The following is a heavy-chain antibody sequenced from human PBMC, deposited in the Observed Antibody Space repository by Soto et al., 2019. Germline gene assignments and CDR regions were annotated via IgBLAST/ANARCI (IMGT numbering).Heavy chain of an antibody. D-gene: IGHD3-22*01. J-gene: IGHJ4*02. CDR1: GFTFSSYW. CDR2: INSDGSST. Sequence: GGSLRLSCADSGFTFSSYWMHWVRQAPGKGLVWVSRINSDGSSTSYADSVKGRFTISRDNAKNTLYLQMNSLRAEDTAVYYCASGTPRGYYYDSSGYYYYWGQGTLVTVSS. V-gene: IGHV3-74*01. CDR3: ASGTPRGYYYDSSGYYYY.